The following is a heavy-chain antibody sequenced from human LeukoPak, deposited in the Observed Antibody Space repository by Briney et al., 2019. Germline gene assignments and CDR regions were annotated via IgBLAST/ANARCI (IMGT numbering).Heavy chain of an antibody. D-gene: IGHD3-3*01. Sequence: SETLSLTCTVSGGSISSSSYYWGWIRQPPGTGLEWIGSIYYSGSTYYNPSLKSRVTISVDTSKNQFSLKLSSVTAADTAVYYCARGYDFWSGTFDYWGQGTLVTVSS. J-gene: IGHJ4*02. CDR1: GGSISSSSYY. V-gene: IGHV4-39*01. CDR3: ARGYDFWSGTFDY. CDR2: IYYSGST.